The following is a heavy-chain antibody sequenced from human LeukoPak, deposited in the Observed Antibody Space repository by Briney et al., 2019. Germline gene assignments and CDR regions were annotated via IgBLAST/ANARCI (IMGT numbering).Heavy chain of an antibody. D-gene: IGHD3-22*01. J-gene: IGHJ4*02. CDR1: GYTFTSYD. CDR3: ARGRRLISEVVFFRRYYDSSGYPVFDY. Sequence: GASVKVSCKASGYTFTSYDINWVRQATGQGLEWMGWMNPNSGNTGYAQKFQGRVTITRNTSISTAYTELSSLRSEDTAVYYCARGRRLISEVVFFRRYYDSSGYPVFDYWGQGTLVTVSS. V-gene: IGHV1-8*03. CDR2: MNPNSGNT.